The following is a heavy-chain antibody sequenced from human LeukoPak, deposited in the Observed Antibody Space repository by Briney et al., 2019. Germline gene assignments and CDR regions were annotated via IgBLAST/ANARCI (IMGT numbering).Heavy chain of an antibody. D-gene: IGHD3-22*01. CDR3: ARVIDDSSGYYYSRFYWYFDL. Sequence: PGGSLRLSCAASGFTFSSYSMNWVRQAPGKGLEWVSSISSSSSYIYYADSVKGRFTISRDNAKNSLYLQMNSLRAEDTAVYYCARVIDDSSGYYYSRFYWYFDLWGRGTLVTVSS. CDR1: GFTFSSYS. J-gene: IGHJ2*01. CDR2: ISSSSSYI. V-gene: IGHV3-21*01.